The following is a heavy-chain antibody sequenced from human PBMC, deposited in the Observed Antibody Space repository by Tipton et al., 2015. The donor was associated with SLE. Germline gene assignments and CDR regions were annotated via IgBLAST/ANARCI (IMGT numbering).Heavy chain of an antibody. Sequence: TLSLTCTVSGGSISSSSYYWGWIRQPPGKGLEWIGEINHSGSSNYSPSLKSRVTISVDTSKNQFSLKLSSVTAADTAVYYCARFEYSSSWWGQGTLVTVSS. D-gene: IGHD6-6*01. CDR2: INHSGSS. CDR3: ARFEYSSSW. J-gene: IGHJ4*02. V-gene: IGHV4-39*07. CDR1: GGSISSSSYY.